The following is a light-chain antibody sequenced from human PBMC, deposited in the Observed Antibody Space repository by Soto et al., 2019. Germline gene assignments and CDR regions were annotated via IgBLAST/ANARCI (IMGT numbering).Light chain of an antibody. CDR2: AAS. CDR3: QQYETEPLT. Sequence: DIQMTQSPSSLSASVGDRVTIICRASQDISNYVAWFQQKPGKAPKSLIYAASSLHSGVPSNFSGSGSGTDFTLTISSLQPVEVATYYCQQYETEPLTFGGGPKVDIK. CDR1: QDISNY. J-gene: IGKJ4*01. V-gene: IGKV1-16*02.